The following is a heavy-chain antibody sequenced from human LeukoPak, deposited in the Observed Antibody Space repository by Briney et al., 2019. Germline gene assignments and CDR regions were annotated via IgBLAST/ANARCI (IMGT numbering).Heavy chain of an antibody. CDR3: ARALADSRGYYLGFDY. CDR1: GFTFSGYW. V-gene: IGHV3-74*01. D-gene: IGHD3-22*01. J-gene: IGHJ4*02. CDR2: INDDGRYT. Sequence: GGSLRLSCAASGFTFSGYWMHWVRQVPGKGLVWVSRINDDGRYTVYADSVKGRLTIFRDNAKKSLYLQMNSLRPDDTALYYCARALADSRGYYLGFDYWGQGTLVTVSS.